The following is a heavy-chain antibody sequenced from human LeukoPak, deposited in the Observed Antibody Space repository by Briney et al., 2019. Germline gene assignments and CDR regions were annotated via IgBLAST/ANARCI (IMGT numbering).Heavy chain of an antibody. CDR3: ARDHGIAVAGTIGKYYFDY. J-gene: IGHJ4*02. D-gene: IGHD6-19*01. Sequence: PSETLSLTCAVYGGSFSGYYWSWIRQRPGKGLEWIGEINHSGSTNYNPSLKSRVTISVDTSKNQFSLKLSSVTAADTAVYYCARDHGIAVAGTIGKYYFDYWGQGTLVTVSS. V-gene: IGHV4-34*01. CDR1: GGSFSGYY. CDR2: INHSGST.